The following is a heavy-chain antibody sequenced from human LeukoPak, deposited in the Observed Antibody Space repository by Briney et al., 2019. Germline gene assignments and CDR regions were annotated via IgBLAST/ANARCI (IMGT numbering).Heavy chain of an antibody. J-gene: IGHJ4*02. CDR2: ISGSGGST. CDR1: GFTFSSYS. V-gene: IGHV3-23*01. Sequence: GGSLRLSCAASGFTFSSYSMNWVRQAPGKGLEWVSAISGSGGSTYYADSVKGRFTISRDNSKNTLYLQMNSLRAEDTAVYYCAKDLTPGGDRIDYWGQGTLVTVSS. D-gene: IGHD2-21*02. CDR3: AKDLTPGGDRIDY.